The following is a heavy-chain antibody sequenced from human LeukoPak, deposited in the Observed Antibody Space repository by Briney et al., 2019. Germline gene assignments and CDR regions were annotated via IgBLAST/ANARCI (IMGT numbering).Heavy chain of an antibody. CDR1: GGSISSYY. D-gene: IGHD1-26*01. CDR2: IYYSGTT. J-gene: IGHJ4*02. Sequence: SETLSLTCTVSGGSISSYYWSWIRQPPGKGLEWIGYIYYSGTTDYNPSLKSRVTISVDTSNNQFSLKVSSVTAADPAVYYCARSSGAYRSFDYWGQGPRVPVSS. V-gene: IGHV4-59*01. CDR3: ARSSGAYRSFDY.